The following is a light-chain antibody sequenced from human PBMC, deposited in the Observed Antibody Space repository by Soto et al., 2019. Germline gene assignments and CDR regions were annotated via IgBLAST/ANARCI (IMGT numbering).Light chain of an antibody. V-gene: IGKV3-11*01. CDR1: QSVSSC. J-gene: IGKJ4*01. CDR2: DAS. CDR3: QQSSNWPLT. Sequence: EIVLTQSPATLSLSPGERATLSCRASQSVSSCLAWYQQKPGQAPRLLIYDASNRATGIPARFSGSGSGTGFTLTISSLEPEDFAVYYCQQSSNWPLTFGGGTKVEIK.